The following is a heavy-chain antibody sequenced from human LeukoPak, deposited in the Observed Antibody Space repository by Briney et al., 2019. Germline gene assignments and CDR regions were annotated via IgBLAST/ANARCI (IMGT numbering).Heavy chain of an antibody. J-gene: IGHJ5*02. V-gene: IGHV3-11*01. CDR1: GFTFSDYY. Sequence: GGSLRLSCAASGFTFSDYYMSWIRQAPGKGLEWVSYISSSGSTIYYADSVKGRFTISRDNAKNSLYLQMNSLRAEDTALYHCARTKIEMATIYWFDPWGQGTLVTVSS. D-gene: IGHD5-24*01. CDR2: ISSSGSTI. CDR3: ARTKIEMATIYWFDP.